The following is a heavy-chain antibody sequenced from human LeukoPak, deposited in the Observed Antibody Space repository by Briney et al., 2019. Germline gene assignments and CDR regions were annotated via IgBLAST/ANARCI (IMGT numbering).Heavy chain of an antibody. V-gene: IGHV1-69*13. Sequence: SVKVSCTASGGTFSSYAISWVRQAPGQGLEWMGGIIPIFGTANYAQKFQGRVTITADESTSAAYMELSSLRSEDTAVYYCARGVAVAGTFWYWGQGTLVTVSS. J-gene: IGHJ4*02. CDR3: ARGVAVAGTFWY. D-gene: IGHD6-19*01. CDR2: IIPIFGTA. CDR1: GGTFSSYA.